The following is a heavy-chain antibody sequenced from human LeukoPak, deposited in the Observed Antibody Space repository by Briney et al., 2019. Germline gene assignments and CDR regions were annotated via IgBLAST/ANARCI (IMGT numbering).Heavy chain of an antibody. CDR1: GYSFTSYW. Sequence: GESLKISCKGSGYSFTSYWIGWVRQMPGKGLEWMGIIYPGDSDTRYSPSFQGQVTISADKSISTAYLQWSSLKASDTAMYYCARNYGDYEGEQADYYMDVWGKGTTVTVSS. CDR3: ARNYGDYEGEQADYYMDV. V-gene: IGHV5-51*01. J-gene: IGHJ6*03. D-gene: IGHD4-17*01. CDR2: IYPGDSDT.